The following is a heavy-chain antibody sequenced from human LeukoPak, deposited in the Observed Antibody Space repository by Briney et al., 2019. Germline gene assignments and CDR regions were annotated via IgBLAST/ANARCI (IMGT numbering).Heavy chain of an antibody. J-gene: IGHJ6*03. CDR3: ARTVTFYYYYYYMDV. CDR2: IYYSGST. CDR1: GGSISSNSYY. Sequence: SSETLSLTCAVSGGSISSNSYYWGWIRQPPGKGLEWIGSIYYSGSTYYNPSLKSRVTISVDTSKNQFSLKLSSVTAADTAVYYCARTVTFYYYYYYMDVWGKGTTVTVSS. V-gene: IGHV4-39*07. D-gene: IGHD4-11*01.